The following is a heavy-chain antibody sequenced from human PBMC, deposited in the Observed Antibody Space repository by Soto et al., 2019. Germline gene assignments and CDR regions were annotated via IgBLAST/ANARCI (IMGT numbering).Heavy chain of an antibody. CDR3: ARDGAGIAAAGTDYYGMDV. J-gene: IGHJ6*02. CDR2: IIPILGIA. V-gene: IGHV1-69*08. Sequence: QVQLVQSGAGVKKPGSSVKVSCKASGGTFSSYTISWVRQAPGQGLEWMGRIIPILGIANYAQKFQGRVTITADKSTSTAYMELGSLRSEDTAVYYCARDGAGIAAAGTDYYGMDVWGHGTTVTVSS. D-gene: IGHD6-13*01. CDR1: GGTFSSYT.